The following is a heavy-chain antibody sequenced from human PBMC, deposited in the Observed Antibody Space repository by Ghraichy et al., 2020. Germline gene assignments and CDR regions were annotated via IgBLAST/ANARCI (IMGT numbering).Heavy chain of an antibody. Sequence: SETLSLTCTVSGGSISSGGYYWSWIRQHPGKGLEWIGYIYYSGSTYYNPSLKSRVTISVDTSKNQFSLKLSSVTAADTAVYYCARAWFGEYDAFDIWGQGTMVTVSS. V-gene: IGHV4-31*03. J-gene: IGHJ3*02. CDR3: ARAWFGEYDAFDI. CDR1: GGSISSGGYY. D-gene: IGHD3-10*01. CDR2: IYYSGST.